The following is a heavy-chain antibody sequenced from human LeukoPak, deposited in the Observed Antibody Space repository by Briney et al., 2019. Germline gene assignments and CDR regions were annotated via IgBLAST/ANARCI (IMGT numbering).Heavy chain of an antibody. Sequence: GGSLRLSCAASGFTVSSNYMSWVRQAPGKGLEWVSVIYSGGSTYYADSVKGRFTISRDNSKNTVYLQMNSLRAEDTAVYYCANPRSGISNFWGQGTLVTVSS. D-gene: IGHD4-23*01. V-gene: IGHV3-53*01. CDR2: IYSGGST. CDR3: ANPRSGISNF. J-gene: IGHJ4*02. CDR1: GFTVSSNY.